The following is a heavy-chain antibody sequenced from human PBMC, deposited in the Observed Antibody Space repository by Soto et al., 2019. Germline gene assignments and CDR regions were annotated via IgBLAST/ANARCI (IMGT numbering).Heavy chain of an antibody. CDR3: ARGSIAVAGSALDY. D-gene: IGHD6-19*01. J-gene: IGHJ4*02. CDR1: GGSISSYY. Sequence: SETLSLTCTVSGGSISSYYWSWIRQPPGKGLEWIGYIYYSGSTNYNPSLKSRVTISVDTSKNQFSLKLSSVTAADTAVYYCARGSIAVAGSALDYWGQGTLVTVSS. V-gene: IGHV4-59*01. CDR2: IYYSGST.